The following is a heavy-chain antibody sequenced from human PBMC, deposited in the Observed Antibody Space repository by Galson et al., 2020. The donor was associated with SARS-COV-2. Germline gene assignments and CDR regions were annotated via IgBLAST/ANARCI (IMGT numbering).Heavy chain of an antibody. CDR1: GFTFSNCA. D-gene: IGHD3-16*01. V-gene: IGHV3-23*03. CDR3: VKERYDYIWGTEPDY. J-gene: IGHJ4*02. Sequence: GESLKISCAASGFTFSNCAMTWVRQAPGKGLEWVSTINSGGGSTNYADSVKGRFTISRDNSKKTLYLQMNSLRPEDTAVYYCVKERYDYIWGTEPDYWGQGTLVTVSS. CDR2: INSGGGST.